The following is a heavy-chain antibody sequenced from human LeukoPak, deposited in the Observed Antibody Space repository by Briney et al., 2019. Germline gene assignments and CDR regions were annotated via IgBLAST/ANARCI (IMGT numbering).Heavy chain of an antibody. CDR2: IYHSGST. Sequence: SETLSLTCAVYGGSFSGYYWGWIRQPPGKGLEWIGSIYHSGSTYYNPSLKSRVTISVDTSKNQFSLKQSSVTAADTAVYYCARGADSSSWYYYYYYYRDVWGKGTTVTVSS. CDR3: ARGADSSSWYYYYYYYRDV. J-gene: IGHJ6*03. V-gene: IGHV4-38-2*01. CDR1: GGSFSGYY. D-gene: IGHD6-13*01.